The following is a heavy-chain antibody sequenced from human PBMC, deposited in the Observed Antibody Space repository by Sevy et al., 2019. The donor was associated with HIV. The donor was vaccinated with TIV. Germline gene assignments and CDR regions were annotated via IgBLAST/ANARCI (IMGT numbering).Heavy chain of an antibody. CDR2: IYHSGNT. CDR3: ARDRGGDYVTQLDP. V-gene: IGHV4-38-2*02. D-gene: IGHD4-17*01. J-gene: IGHJ5*02. CDR1: GDSISGGYY. Sequence: SETLSLTCTVSGDSISGGYYWGWIRQSPGKGLERNGSIYHSGNTYYNPSLKSRVTISVDTSKNQFSLKLSSVTAADTAMYYCARDRGGDYVTQLDPWGQGTLVTVSS.